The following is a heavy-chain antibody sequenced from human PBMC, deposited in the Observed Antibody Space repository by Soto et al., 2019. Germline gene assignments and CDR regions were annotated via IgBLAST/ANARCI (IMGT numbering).Heavy chain of an antibody. CDR2: IIPMFGTA. D-gene: IGHD3-10*01. Sequence: QVQLVQSGAEVKKPGSSVKVSCKVSGGPFSDYAVSWVRQAPGQGLEWMGGIIPMFGTANYAQKFQGRVIITADESTTTAYMELSSLRSEDTAVYYCARDLDYYGSGNYYNRIDYWGQGTLVTVSS. V-gene: IGHV1-69*01. J-gene: IGHJ4*02. CDR3: ARDLDYYGSGNYYNRIDY. CDR1: GGPFSDYA.